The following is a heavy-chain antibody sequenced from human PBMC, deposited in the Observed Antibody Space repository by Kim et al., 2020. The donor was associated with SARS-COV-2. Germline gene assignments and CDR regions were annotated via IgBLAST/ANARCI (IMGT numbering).Heavy chain of an antibody. CDR2: IWYDGSNK. V-gene: IGHV3-33*08. CDR3: ARDSYYYDSSGYYYSPWYYYGMDV. CDR1: GFTFSSYG. D-gene: IGHD3-22*01. J-gene: IGHJ6*02. Sequence: GGSLRLSCAASGFTFSSYGMHLVRQAPGKGLEWVAVIWYDGSNKYYADSVKGRFTISRDNSKNTLYLQMNSLRAEDTAVYYCARDSYYYDSSGYYYSPWYYYGMDVWGQGTTVTVSS.